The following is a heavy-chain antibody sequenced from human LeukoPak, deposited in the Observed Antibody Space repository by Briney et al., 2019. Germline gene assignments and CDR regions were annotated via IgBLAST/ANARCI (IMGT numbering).Heavy chain of an antibody. CDR3: AKAVGYTNGPE. V-gene: IGHV3-30*18. CDR1: GFTFSSYG. D-gene: IGHD5-18*01. CDR2: ISVDGSNE. J-gene: IGHJ4*02. Sequence: PGGSLRLSCAASGFTFSSYGMHWVRQAPGKGLEWVAVISVDGSNEYYADSVKGRFTISRDNSKNTLYLQMNSLRPEDTAVYCCAKAVGYTNGPEWGQGTLVTVSS.